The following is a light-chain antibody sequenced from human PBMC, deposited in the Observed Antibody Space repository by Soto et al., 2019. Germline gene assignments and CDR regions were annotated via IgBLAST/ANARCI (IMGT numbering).Light chain of an antibody. J-gene: IGKJ3*01. CDR2: AAS. Sequence: DIQMTQSPSSLSASVGDRVTITCRASQGISNYIAWYQQKPGKAPKLLIYAASTLQSGVPSRFSGSGSGTDVPLTINSQLREVVANYSCQTDSSGPLFGPGNKVDIK. V-gene: IGKV1-27*01. CDR1: QGISNY. CDR3: QTDSSGPL.